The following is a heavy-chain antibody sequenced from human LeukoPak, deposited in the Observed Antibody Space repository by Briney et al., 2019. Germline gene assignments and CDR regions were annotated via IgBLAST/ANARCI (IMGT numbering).Heavy chain of an antibody. J-gene: IGHJ4*02. CDR1: GFTFTNHA. D-gene: IGHD2-2*02. CDR2: ISGSGGRT. CDR3: AKSALDTEVVPTAITGEVGSRPHGY. V-gene: IGHV3-23*01. Sequence: PGGSLRLSCTASGFTFTNHAMSWVRQAPGKGLEWVSSISGSGGRTYYADSVKGRFIISRENSRNLLFLQMNSLRVDDTAVYYCAKSALDTEVVPTAITGEVGSRPHGYWGQGTLVTVSS.